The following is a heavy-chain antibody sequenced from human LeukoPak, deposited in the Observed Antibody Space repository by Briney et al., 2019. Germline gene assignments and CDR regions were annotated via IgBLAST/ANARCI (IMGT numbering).Heavy chain of an antibody. CDR3: ASSNYYDSSGYYYAPSVDY. CDR2: ISSSGSTI. D-gene: IGHD3-22*01. V-gene: IGHV3-11*04. CDR1: GFTFSDYY. Sequence: GGSLRLSCAASGFTFSDYYMSWIRQAPGKGLEWVSYISSSGSTIYYADSVKGRFTISRDNAKNSLYLQMNSLRAEDTAVYYCASSNYYDSSGYYYAPSVDYWGQGTLVTVSS. J-gene: IGHJ4*02.